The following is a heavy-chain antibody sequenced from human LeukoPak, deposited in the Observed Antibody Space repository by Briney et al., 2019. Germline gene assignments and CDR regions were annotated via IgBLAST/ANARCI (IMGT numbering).Heavy chain of an antibody. CDR1: GGTFSSYT. CDR3: ASGERKGARVY. D-gene: IGHD1-26*01. J-gene: IGHJ4*02. V-gene: IGHV1-69*02. CDR2: IIPILGIA. Sequence: SVKVSCKASGGTFSSYTITWVRQAPGQGLEWMGRIIPILGIANYAQKFQGRVTITADKSTSTAYMELSSLRSEDTAVYYCASGERKGARVYWGQGTLVTVSS.